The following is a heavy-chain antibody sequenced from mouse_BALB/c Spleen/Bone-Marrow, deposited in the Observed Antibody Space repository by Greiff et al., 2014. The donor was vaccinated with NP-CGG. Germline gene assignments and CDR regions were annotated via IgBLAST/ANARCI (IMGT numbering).Heavy chain of an antibody. CDR2: ISSGGSNT. V-gene: IGHV5-6*01. J-gene: IGHJ4*01. CDR3: ARHQRYYAMDY. CDR1: GFTFSSYG. Sequence: EVQVVESGGDLVKPGGSLKLSCAASGFTFSSYGMSWGRQTPDKRLEWVATISSGGSNTYYPDGVKGRFTISRDNAKNTLYLQMSSLKSEDTAMYYCARHQRYYAMDYWGQGTSVTVSS.